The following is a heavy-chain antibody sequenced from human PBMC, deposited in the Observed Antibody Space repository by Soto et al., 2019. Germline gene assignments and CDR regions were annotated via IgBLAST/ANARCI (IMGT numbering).Heavy chain of an antibody. Sequence: GGSLRLSCAASGFTFSSYGMHWVRQAPGKGLEWVAFISYDGSNKYYADSVKGRFTISRDNSKNTLYLQMNSLRAEDTAVFYCAKVLVRYSSGWADYYYYYGMDVWGQGTTVTVSS. J-gene: IGHJ6*02. CDR2: ISYDGSNK. CDR1: GFTFSSYG. CDR3: AKVLVRYSSGWADYYYYYGMDV. D-gene: IGHD6-19*01. V-gene: IGHV3-30*18.